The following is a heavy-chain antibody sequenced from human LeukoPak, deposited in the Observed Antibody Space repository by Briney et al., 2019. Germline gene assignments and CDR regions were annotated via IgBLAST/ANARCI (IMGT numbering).Heavy chain of an antibody. CDR2: INHSGST. CDR1: GGSFSGYY. J-gene: IGHJ6*02. D-gene: IGHD3-22*01. CDR3: ARARPYYYDSSGYYYYYYGMDV. V-gene: IGHV4-34*01. Sequence: SETLSLTCAVYGGSFSGYYWSWIRQPPGKGLEWIGEINHSGSTNYNPSLKSRVTISVDTSKNQFSLKLSSVTAADTAVYYCARARPYYYDSSGYYYYYYGMDVWGQGTTVTVSS.